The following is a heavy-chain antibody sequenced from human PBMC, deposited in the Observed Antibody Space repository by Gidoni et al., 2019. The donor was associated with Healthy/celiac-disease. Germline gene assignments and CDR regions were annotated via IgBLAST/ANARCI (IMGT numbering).Heavy chain of an antibody. Sequence: QVQLVESGGGVVQPGRSLRLSCAASGFTFSSYGMHWVRQAPGKGLEWVAVIWYDGSNKYYADSVKGRFTISRDNSKNTLYLQMNSLRAEDTAVYYCARDPWIDFWSGPHYYGMDVWGQGTTVTVSS. CDR3: ARDPWIDFWSGPHYYGMDV. D-gene: IGHD3-3*01. CDR1: GFTFSSYG. V-gene: IGHV3-33*01. J-gene: IGHJ6*02. CDR2: IWYDGSNK.